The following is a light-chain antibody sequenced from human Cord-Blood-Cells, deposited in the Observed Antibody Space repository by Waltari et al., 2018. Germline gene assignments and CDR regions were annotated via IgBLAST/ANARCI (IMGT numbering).Light chain of an antibody. V-gene: IGLV2-14*01. CDR1: SSDVGVFNT. CDR3: SSYTSSSTLV. J-gene: IGLJ3*02. Sequence: QSALTQPDSASGSPGQSITISRTGTSSDVGVFNTVSWYLQHPGKAPKLMIYDVSNRPSGVSNRFSGSKSGNTASLTISGLQAEDEADYYCSSYTSSSTLVFGGGTKRTVL. CDR2: DVS.